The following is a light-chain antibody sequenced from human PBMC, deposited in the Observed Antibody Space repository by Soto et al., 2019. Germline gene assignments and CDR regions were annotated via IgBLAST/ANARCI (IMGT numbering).Light chain of an antibody. CDR3: QAWDSSTSHVV. CDR1: KLGAKY. J-gene: IGLJ2*01. CDR2: QDS. Sequence: SSELTQPPSVSVSPGQTASITCTGDKLGAKYACWYQQKPGQSPVLVIYQDSKRPSGIPERFSGSNSGNTATLTISGTQAMDEADYYCQAWDSSTSHVVFGGGTKVTVL. V-gene: IGLV3-1*01.